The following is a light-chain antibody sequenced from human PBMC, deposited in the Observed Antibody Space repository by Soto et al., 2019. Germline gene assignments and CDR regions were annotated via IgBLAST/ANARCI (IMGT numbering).Light chain of an antibody. V-gene: IGKV3-20*01. CDR1: QSVRSNY. J-gene: IGKJ1*01. CDR2: GAS. CDR3: QQLGT. Sequence: EIVLTQSPGTLSLSPGERATLSCRASQSVRSNYLAWYQQKPGQAPRLLIYGASSRATGIPDRFSGSGSGTDFTLTITRLEPEDFAVYYCQQLGTFGQGTKVEIK.